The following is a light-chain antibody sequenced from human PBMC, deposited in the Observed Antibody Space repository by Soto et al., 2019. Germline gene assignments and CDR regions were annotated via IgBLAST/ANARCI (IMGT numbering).Light chain of an antibody. J-gene: IGKJ4*01. CDR2: DAS. CDR3: QQYNSYSFT. CDR1: QSNSRW. V-gene: IGKV1-5*01. Sequence: DIQMTQSPSTLSASVGDRVTITCRASQSNSRWLAWYQQKPGKAPNLLIYDASSLESGVPSRFSGSGSGTEFTLTISSLQPDDFATYYCQQYNSYSFTFGGGTDVEIK.